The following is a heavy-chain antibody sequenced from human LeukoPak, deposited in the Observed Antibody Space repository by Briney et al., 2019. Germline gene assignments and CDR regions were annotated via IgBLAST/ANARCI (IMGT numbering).Heavy chain of an antibody. CDR3: ARRVRGAARWFDP. CDR2: IYYSGST. CDR1: GGSISSSSHS. Sequence: SETLSLTCTVSGGSISSSSHSWGWIRQPPGKGLEWIGSIYYSGSTYYNPSLKSRVTLSVDTSKNQFSLKLSSVTAADMAVYYCARRVRGAARWFDPWGQGTLVTVSS. V-gene: IGHV4-39*01. D-gene: IGHD3-10*01. J-gene: IGHJ5*02.